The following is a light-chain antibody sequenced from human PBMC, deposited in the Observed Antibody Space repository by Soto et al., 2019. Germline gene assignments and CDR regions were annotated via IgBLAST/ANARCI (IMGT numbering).Light chain of an antibody. CDR1: QSISNF. CDR2: AAS. CDR3: QQSYSAPRT. J-gene: IGKJ2*01. Sequence: DIQMTQSPSSLSASVGDRVTITCRASQSISNFLTWYQQKPGKAPQLLIFAASSLRSGVPSRFSGSVSGTDFTLTISSLQPEDFATYYCQQSYSAPRTFGQGTKLEIK. V-gene: IGKV1-39*01.